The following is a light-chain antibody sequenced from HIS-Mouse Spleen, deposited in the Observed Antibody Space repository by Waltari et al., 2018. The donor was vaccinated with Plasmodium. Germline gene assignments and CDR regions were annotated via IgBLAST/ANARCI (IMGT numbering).Light chain of an antibody. J-gene: IGKJ1*01. V-gene: IGKV1-5*03. CDR3: QRYNSYWT. CDR2: KAS. CDR1: QSISSW. Sequence: DIQMTQSPSTLSASVGDRVTITCRASQSISSWLAWYQQKPGKAPKLLNYKASSLESGVPSRFSGSGSGTEFTLTISSLQPDDFATYYCQRYNSYWTFGQGTKVEIK.